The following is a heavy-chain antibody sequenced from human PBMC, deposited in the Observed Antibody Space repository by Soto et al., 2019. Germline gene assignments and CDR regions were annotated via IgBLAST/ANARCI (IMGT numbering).Heavy chain of an antibody. CDR3: VRAVMAGDSYCYGMDV. CDR1: GYTFSSYG. V-gene: IGHV1-18*01. J-gene: IGHJ6*02. Sequence: GASVKVSCKTSGYTFSSYGISWVRPAPGQGLEWMGWISVYNGNTNYAQKFQGRVTLTTDTSTSTAYMELTSLRFDDTAVYSCVRAVMAGDSYCYGMDVWG. CDR2: ISVYNGNT. D-gene: IGHD6-19*01.